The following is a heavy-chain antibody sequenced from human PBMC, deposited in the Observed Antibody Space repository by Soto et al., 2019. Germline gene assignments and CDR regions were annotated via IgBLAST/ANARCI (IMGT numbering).Heavy chain of an antibody. CDR1: GGSISSGDYY. CDR3: ARARRYTSSWYWFDP. CDR2: IYYGGST. V-gene: IGHV4-31*03. D-gene: IGHD6-13*01. Sequence: SETLSLTCTVSGGSISSGDYYWSWIRQHPGKGLEWIGYIYYGGSTNYNPSLKSRVTMSVDTTKNQFSLKLTSVTAADTAVYYCARARRYTSSWYWFDPWGQGTLVTVSS. J-gene: IGHJ5*02.